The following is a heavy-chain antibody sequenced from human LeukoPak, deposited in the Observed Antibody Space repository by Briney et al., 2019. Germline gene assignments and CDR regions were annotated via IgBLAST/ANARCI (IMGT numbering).Heavy chain of an antibody. Sequence: PSETLSLTCAVYGGSFSGYYWSWIRQPPGKGLEWIGEINHSGSTNYNPSLKSRVNISLDTSKNQFSLKLSSVTAADTAVYYCARFPGGAEYRHYYYMDVWGKGTTVTVSS. CDR1: GGSFSGYY. CDR2: INHSGST. CDR3: ARFPGGAEYRHYYYMDV. V-gene: IGHV4-34*01. J-gene: IGHJ6*03. D-gene: IGHD1-14*01.